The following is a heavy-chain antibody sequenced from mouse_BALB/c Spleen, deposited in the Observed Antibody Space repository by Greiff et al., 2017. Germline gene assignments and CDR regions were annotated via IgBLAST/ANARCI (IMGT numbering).Heavy chain of an antibody. D-gene: IGHD2-4*01. J-gene: IGHJ3*01. Sequence: VHLHQSGPSLLQPSHSLSLTCPVSGFPLTSYGVYLVRQSPGKGLEWLGVIWRGGSTDYNAAFMSRLSITKDNSKSQVFFKMNSLQADDTAIYYGAKNPYDYDGAWFAYWGQGTLVTVSA. CDR3: AKNPYDYDGAWFAY. CDR1: GFPLTSYG. V-gene: IGHV2-5-1*01. CDR2: IWRGGST.